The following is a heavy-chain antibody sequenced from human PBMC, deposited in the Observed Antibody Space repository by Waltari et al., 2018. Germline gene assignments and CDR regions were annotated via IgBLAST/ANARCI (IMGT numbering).Heavy chain of an antibody. CDR2: IYYSGST. Sequence: QVQLQESGQGLVKPSETLSLTCTVSGGSSSSHYWSWIRQPPGKGLEWIGYIYYSGSTNYNPSRKSRVTISVDTSKNQFSLKLSSVTAADTAVYYCASASYSGYEEYWGQGTLVTVSS. J-gene: IGHJ4*02. CDR1: GGSSSSHY. CDR3: ASASYSGYEEY. D-gene: IGHD5-12*01. V-gene: IGHV4-59*11.